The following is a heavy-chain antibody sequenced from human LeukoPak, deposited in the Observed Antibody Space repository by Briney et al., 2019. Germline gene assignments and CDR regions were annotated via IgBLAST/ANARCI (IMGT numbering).Heavy chain of an antibody. J-gene: IGHJ4*02. D-gene: IGHD5-24*01. CDR2: IIPIFGTT. V-gene: IGHV1-69*05. CDR3: ARGSDLRDYFDY. CDR1: GGTFSSYA. Sequence: SSVKVSCKASGGTFSSYAISWVRQAPGQGLEWMGGIIPIFGTTNYTQKFQGRVTFTTDESTSTAYMELSSLRPEDAALYYCARGSDLRDYFDYWGQGTLVTVSS.